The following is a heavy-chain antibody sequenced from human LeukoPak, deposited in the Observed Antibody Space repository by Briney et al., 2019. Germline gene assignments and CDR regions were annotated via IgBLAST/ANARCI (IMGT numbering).Heavy chain of an antibody. CDR2: IYTTGRT. D-gene: IGHD3-16*02. Sequence: SETLSLICSVSGGSIGSYWWSWIWQPAGKGLEFIGRIYTTGRTNYNPSLKSRVSMSVGTSKNKFSLELRSVTAADTAVYFCARAGYTISSYRFDYWGPGALVTVSP. J-gene: IGHJ4*02. CDR1: GGSIGSYW. CDR3: ARAGYTISSYRFDY. V-gene: IGHV4-4*07.